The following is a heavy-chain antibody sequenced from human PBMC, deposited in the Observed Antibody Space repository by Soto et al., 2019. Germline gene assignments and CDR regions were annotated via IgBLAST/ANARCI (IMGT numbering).Heavy chain of an antibody. CDR2: IVGSGGTR. D-gene: IGHD6-19*01. CDR1: GFTFSTYA. J-gene: IGHJ4*02. CDR3: AKGPLGAVAGTERLFDY. V-gene: IGHV3-23*01. Sequence: EVQLLESGGGLVQPGGSLRLSCAPSGFTFSTYAMNWVRQAPGKGLEWVSAIVGSGGTRYYADSVKGRFTISRDNSKNTLYLQMNSLRGEDTAIYYCAKGPLGAVAGTERLFDYWGKGTLVTVSS.